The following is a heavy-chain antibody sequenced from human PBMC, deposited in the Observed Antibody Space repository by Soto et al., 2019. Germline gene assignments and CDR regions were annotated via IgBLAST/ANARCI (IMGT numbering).Heavy chain of an antibody. J-gene: IGHJ4*02. CDR2: INHSGST. CDR1: GGSFSGYY. CDR3: GGHSAPPAIDVDD. Sequence: PSETLSLTCAVYGGSFSGYYWTWIRQPPGTGLEWIGEINHSGSTNYNPSLKSRVTISVDTSKNQFSLKSSSVTAADTAVYYCGGHSAPPAIDVDDWGQGTLVTVSS. D-gene: IGHD2-2*01. V-gene: IGHV4-34*01.